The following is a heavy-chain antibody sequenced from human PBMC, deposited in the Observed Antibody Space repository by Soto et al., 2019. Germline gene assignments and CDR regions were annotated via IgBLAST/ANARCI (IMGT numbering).Heavy chain of an antibody. CDR1: GFIFSDYS. V-gene: IGHV3-23*01. Sequence: EVRLLESGGGLVLPGGSLRLSCAASGFIFSDYSMSWVRQAPGKGLEWVSGISGRGGSTYYADSVKGRFTISRDSSRNTLFLQMNSLRAEDTALYFCARSSGDTWEQYYFDYWGQGTLVPVSS. CDR3: ARSSGDTWEQYYFDY. CDR2: ISGRGGST. J-gene: IGHJ4*02. D-gene: IGHD1-1*01.